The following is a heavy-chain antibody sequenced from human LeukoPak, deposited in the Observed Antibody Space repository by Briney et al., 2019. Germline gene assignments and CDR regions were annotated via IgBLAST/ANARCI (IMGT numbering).Heavy chain of an antibody. CDR3: ARGYCTSTSCYFNWFDP. D-gene: IGHD2-2*01. J-gene: IGHJ5*02. CDR1: GFTFDDYG. V-gene: IGHV3-20*04. CDR2: INWNGDST. Sequence: GGSLRLSCAASGFTFDDYGMSWVRQAPGKGLEWVSGINWNGDSTGYADSVKGRFTISRDNAKKSLYLQMNRLRAEDTAFYYCARGYCTSTSCYFNWFDPWGQGTLVTVSS.